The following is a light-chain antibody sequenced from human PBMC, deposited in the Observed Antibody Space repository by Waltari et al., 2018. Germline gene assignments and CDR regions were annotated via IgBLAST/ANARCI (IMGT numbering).Light chain of an antibody. CDR2: LIN. J-gene: IGLJ2*01. Sequence: QSVLTQPPSASGTPGQRVTISCSGSSSNIGTYNVNWYQHLPGAAPKLLICLINQRPSGVPDRFLASKSGSSASLAISGLQSEDEADYYCAAWDGSLNGVVFGGGTKLTVL. CDR3: AAWDGSLNGVV. CDR1: SSNIGTYN. V-gene: IGLV1-44*01.